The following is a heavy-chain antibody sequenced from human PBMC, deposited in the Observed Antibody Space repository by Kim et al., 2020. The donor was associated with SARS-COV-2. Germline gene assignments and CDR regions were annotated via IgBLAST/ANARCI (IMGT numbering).Heavy chain of an antibody. Sequence: GGSLRLSCAASGFTVSSNYMSWVRQAPGKGLEWVSVIYSGGSTYYADSVKGRFTISRDNSKNTLYLQMNSLRAEDTAVYYCARGSTRGDYGGAFDIWGQGTMVTVSS. CDR2: IYSGGST. D-gene: IGHD4-17*01. V-gene: IGHV3-53*01. CDR1: GFTVSSNY. J-gene: IGHJ3*02. CDR3: ARGSTRGDYGGAFDI.